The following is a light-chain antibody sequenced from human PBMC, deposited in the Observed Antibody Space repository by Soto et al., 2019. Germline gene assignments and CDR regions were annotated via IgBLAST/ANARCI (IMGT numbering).Light chain of an antibody. CDR2: GAS. J-gene: IGKJ1*01. CDR3: QQYNNWPWT. V-gene: IGKV3-15*01. CDR1: QSVSSN. Sequence: ELVMTQSPATQSVSPGERATLSCRASQSVSSNLAWYQQKPGQAPRLLIYGASTRATGIPARFSGSGSGTEFTLTISSLQSEDFAVYYCQQYNNWPWTFGQGTKVDIK.